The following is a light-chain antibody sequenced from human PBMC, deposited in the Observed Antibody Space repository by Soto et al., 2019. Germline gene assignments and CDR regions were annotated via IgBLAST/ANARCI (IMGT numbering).Light chain of an antibody. CDR1: QSVSSY. V-gene: IGKV3-11*01. J-gene: IGKJ2*01. CDR2: DAS. CDR3: HQRSNWPPYT. Sequence: EIVLTQSPATLSLSPGERATLSCRASQSVSSYLAWYQQKPGQAPRLLIYDASNSATAIPARFISSGAGTDFTLTTSSLEPHDFAVYYCHQRSNWPPYTFGQGTKLEIK.